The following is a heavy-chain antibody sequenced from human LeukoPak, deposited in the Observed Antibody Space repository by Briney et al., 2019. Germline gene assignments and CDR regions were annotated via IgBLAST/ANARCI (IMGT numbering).Heavy chain of an antibody. V-gene: IGHV1-46*01. CDR3: ARALRRIAAANDAFDI. CDR2: INPSGGST. J-gene: IGHJ3*02. CDR1: GYSFTSYY. Sequence: GASVKVSCKASGYSFTSYYMHWVRQAPGQGLEGMGIINPSGGSTIYAQKFQGRVTMTRDMSTSTVYMELSSLRSEDTAVYYCARALRRIAAANDAFDIWGQGTMVTVFS. D-gene: IGHD6-13*01.